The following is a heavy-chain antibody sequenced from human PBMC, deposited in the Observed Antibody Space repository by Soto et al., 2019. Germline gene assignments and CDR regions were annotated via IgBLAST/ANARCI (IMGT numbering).Heavy chain of an antibody. Sequence: EVQLVESGGGLVQPGGSLRLSCADSGFSFSSYWMHWVRQGPGKGLVWVSRINTDGSSTNYADSVKGRFTISRDNAKNTVYLQMNSLRAEDMAVHFCARSPGGYYIDWGQGTMVTVSS. CDR2: INTDGSST. J-gene: IGHJ3*01. V-gene: IGHV3-74*01. D-gene: IGHD3-9*01. CDR1: GFSFSSYW. CDR3: ARSPGGYYID.